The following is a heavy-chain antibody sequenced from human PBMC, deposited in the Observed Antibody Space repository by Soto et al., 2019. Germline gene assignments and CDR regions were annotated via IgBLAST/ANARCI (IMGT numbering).Heavy chain of an antibody. CDR1: GGSFSGYY. CDR3: ADGGEWSFNFVY. J-gene: IGHJ4*02. CDR2: INHSGST. D-gene: IGHD3-3*01. Sequence: SETLSLTCAVYGGSFSGYYWSWIRQPPGKGLEWIGEINHSGSTNYNPSLKSRVTISVDTSKNTLYLQMNNLRAEDTAVYYCADGGEWSFNFVYWGQGTLVTVSS. V-gene: IGHV4-34*01.